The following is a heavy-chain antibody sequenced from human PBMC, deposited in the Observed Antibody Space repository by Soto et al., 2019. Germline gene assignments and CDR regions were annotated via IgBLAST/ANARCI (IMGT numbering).Heavy chain of an antibody. D-gene: IGHD6-13*01. CDR3: ARRPRYSSSWYVGHYYYYGMDV. J-gene: IGHJ6*02. V-gene: IGHV4-34*01. CDR1: GGSFSGYY. Sequence: SETLSLTCAVYGGSFSGYYWGWIRQPPGKGLEWIGEINHSGSTNYNPSLKSRVTISVDTSKNQFSLKLSSVTAADTAVYYCARRPRYSSSWYVGHYYYYGMDVWGQGTTVTVSS. CDR2: INHSGST.